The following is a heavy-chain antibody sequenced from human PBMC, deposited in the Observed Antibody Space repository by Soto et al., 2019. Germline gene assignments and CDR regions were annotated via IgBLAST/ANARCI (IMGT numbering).Heavy chain of an antibody. CDR2: ITPIFGTP. Sequence: QVQLVQSGTEVKKPGSSVKVSCKASGGTFSRYAINWVRQAPGQGLEWMGGITPIFGTPNYAQKFQGSVTITVDGPTTAAYVALRRLRFGDTAVDYRAQTLGLAVSGPGRFDLGGRGTLVTVTS. J-gene: IGHJ2*01. V-gene: IGHV1-69*12. CDR1: GGTFSRYA. D-gene: IGHD6-19*01. CDR3: AQTLGLAVSGPGRFDL.